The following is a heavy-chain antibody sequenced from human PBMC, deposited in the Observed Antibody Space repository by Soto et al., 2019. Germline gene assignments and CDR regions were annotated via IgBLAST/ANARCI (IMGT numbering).Heavy chain of an antibody. Sequence: QVQLVQSGAEVKKPGASVKVSCKASGYTFTSYGISWVRQAPGQGLEWMGWISAYNGNTNYAQKLQGRVTMTTDTSTSTAYRELRSLRSDDTAVYYCARDGDIVVVPAAMIRVVGYYYYYYMDVWGKGTTVTVSS. D-gene: IGHD2-2*01. J-gene: IGHJ6*03. V-gene: IGHV1-18*01. CDR2: ISAYNGNT. CDR3: ARDGDIVVVPAAMIRVVGYYYYYYMDV. CDR1: GYTFTSYG.